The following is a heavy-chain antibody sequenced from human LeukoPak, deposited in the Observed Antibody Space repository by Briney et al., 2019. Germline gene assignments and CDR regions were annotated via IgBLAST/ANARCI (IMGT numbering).Heavy chain of an antibody. J-gene: IGHJ4*02. CDR3: ARRAGWKDFYYFDY. Sequence: SQTLSLTCTVSGGSISSGDYYWSWIRQPPGKGLEWIGYIYYSGSTYYNPSLKSRVAISVDTSKNQFSLKLSTVTAADTAVYYCARRAGWKDFYYFDYWGQGTLVTVSS. CDR2: IYYSGST. D-gene: IGHD1-1*01. CDR1: GGSISSGDYY. V-gene: IGHV4-30-4*01.